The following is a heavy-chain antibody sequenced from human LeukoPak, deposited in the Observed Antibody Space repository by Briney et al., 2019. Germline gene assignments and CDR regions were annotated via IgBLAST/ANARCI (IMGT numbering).Heavy chain of an antibody. D-gene: IGHD2-15*01. CDR1: GYNFPTYY. V-gene: IGHV1-46*01. CDR2: VNPSGDST. CDR3: ARDYPSPFYCSGGSCYSGKHYFDY. J-gene: IGHJ4*02. Sequence: GASVKVSCKSSGYNFPTYYIHWVRQAPGQGLEWMGIVNPSGDSTSYAQQFQGRVTMTRDMSTTTVYMELSSLRSEDTAVYYCARDYPSPFYCSGGSCYSGKHYFDYWGQGTLVTVSS.